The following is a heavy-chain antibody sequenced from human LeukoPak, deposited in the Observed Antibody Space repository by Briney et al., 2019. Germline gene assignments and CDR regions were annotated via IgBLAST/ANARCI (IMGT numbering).Heavy chain of an antibody. D-gene: IGHD3-3*01. CDR1: GGSISSYY. CDR3: ARAKVRFLEWFGSRDYYYYYGMDV. V-gene: IGHV4-59*01. J-gene: IGHJ6*02. CDR2: IYYSGST. Sequence: PSETLSLTCTVSGGSISSYYWSWIRQPPGKGLEWIGYIYYSGSTNYNPSLKSRVTISVDTSKNQFSLKLSPVTAADTAVYYCARAKVRFLEWFGSRDYYYYYGMDVWGQGTTVTVSS.